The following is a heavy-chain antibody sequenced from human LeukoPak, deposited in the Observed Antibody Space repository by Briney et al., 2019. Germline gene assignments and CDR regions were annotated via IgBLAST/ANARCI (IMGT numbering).Heavy chain of an antibody. Sequence: GRSLRLSCAASGFTFDDYAMHWVRQAPGKGLEWVSGISWNSGSIGYADSVKGRFTISRDNAKNSLYLQMNSLRAEDTALYYCAKDHTSKTLLAAAGLYYYYGMDVWGQGTTVTVSS. J-gene: IGHJ6*02. CDR1: GFTFDDYA. CDR2: ISWNSGSI. V-gene: IGHV3-9*01. CDR3: AKDHTSKTLLAAAGLYYYYGMDV. D-gene: IGHD6-13*01.